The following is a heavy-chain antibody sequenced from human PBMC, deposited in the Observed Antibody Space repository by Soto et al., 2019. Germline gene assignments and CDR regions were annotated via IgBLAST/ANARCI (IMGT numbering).Heavy chain of an antibody. CDR1: GASIGGSTFY. V-gene: IGHV4-39*01. CDR3: ARHRSYSDILTGYFDS. D-gene: IGHD3-9*01. Sequence: QLHLQESGPGLLKPSETLSLTCTVSGASIGGSTFYWGWNRQSPGRGLEWTGSIYHSGGTYYNPSLKSRITHSVDTSENHFSLRLDSVTAADTALYFCARHRSYSDILTGYFDSWGQGAQVYVSP. CDR2: IYHSGGT. J-gene: IGHJ4*02.